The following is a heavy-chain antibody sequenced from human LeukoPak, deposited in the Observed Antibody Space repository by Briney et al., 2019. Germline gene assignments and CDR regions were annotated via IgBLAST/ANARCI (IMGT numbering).Heavy chain of an antibody. CDR2: ISYDGSNK. CDR3: AKDGSIYYDFWSGPFDY. V-gene: IGHV3-30*04. D-gene: IGHD3-3*01. CDR1: GFTFSGSA. J-gene: IGHJ4*02. Sequence: PGGSLRLPCAASGFTFSGSAMHWVRQAPGKGLEWVAVISYDGSNKYYADSVKGRFTISRDNSKNTPYLQMNSLRAEDTAVYYCAKDGSIYYDFWSGPFDYWGQGTLVTVSS.